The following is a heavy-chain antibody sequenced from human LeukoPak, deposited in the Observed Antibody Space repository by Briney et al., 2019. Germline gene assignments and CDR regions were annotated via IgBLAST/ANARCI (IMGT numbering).Heavy chain of an antibody. D-gene: IGHD6-13*01. CDR3: ARDLRYSSSWYGFWFDP. CDR1: GYTFTGYY. Sequence: ASVKVSCKASGYTFTGYYMHWVRQAPGPGLEWMGWINPNSGGTNYAQKFQGRVTMTRDTSISTAYMELSRLRSDDTAVYYCARDLRYSSSWYGFWFDPWGQGTLVTVSS. J-gene: IGHJ5*02. CDR2: INPNSGGT. V-gene: IGHV1-2*02.